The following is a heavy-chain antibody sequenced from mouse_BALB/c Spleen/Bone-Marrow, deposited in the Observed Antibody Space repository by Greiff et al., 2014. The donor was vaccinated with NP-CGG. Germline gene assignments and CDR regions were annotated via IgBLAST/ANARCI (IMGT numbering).Heavy chain of an antibody. CDR1: GYTFTDYA. V-gene: IGHV1-67*01. CDR2: ISTYSGNT. D-gene: IGHD1-1*01. J-gene: IGHJ3*01. Sequence: VKLMESGPELVRPGVSVKISCKGSGYTFTDYAMHWMKQSHAKSLEWIGVISTYSGNTSYNQKFKGKATMTVDKSSSTAYMELARLTSEDSAIYYCARAGYGSSYDWFAYWGQGTLVTVSA. CDR3: ARAGYGSSYDWFAY.